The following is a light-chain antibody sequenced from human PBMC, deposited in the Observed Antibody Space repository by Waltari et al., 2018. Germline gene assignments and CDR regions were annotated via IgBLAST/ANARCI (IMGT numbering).Light chain of an antibody. CDR2: GDN. CDR1: SSNIGSNP. V-gene: IGLV1-44*01. Sequence: TPGQRVTISCSGSSSNIGSNPVNWYQQLPGTAPSLLIYGDNRRPSGVPDRFSGSKSGTSASLAISGLQSEDEVDFYCAVWDNSLNGVVFGGGTKLTVL. CDR3: AVWDNSLNGVV. J-gene: IGLJ2*01.